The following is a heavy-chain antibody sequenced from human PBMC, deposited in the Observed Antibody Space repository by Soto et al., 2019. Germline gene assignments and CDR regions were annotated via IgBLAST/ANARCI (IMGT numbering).Heavy chain of an antibody. J-gene: IGHJ4*02. V-gene: IGHV4-34*01. CDR1: GGSFSGYY. CDR3: ARGDRVYSGYESSSYFDY. Sequence: QVQLQQWGAGLLKPSETLSLTCAVYGGSFSGYYWSWIRQPPGKGLGWIGEINHSGSTNYNPSLKRRVTRSVDTSKNQFSRKLSSVTAADTAVDYCARGDRVYSGYESSSYFDYWGQGTLVTVSS. CDR2: INHSGST. D-gene: IGHD5-12*01.